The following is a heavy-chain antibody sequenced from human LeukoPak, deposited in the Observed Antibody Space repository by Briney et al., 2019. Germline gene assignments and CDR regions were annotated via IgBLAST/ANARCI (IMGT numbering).Heavy chain of an antibody. CDR1: GYSISSGYS. Sequence: PSETLSLTCTVSGYSISSGYSWGWIRQPPGKGLEWIGSIYHGGSTYYNPSLKSRVTISVGTSKNQFSLKLSSVTAADTAVYYCARDESGGSDYYDSSDYYFDYWGQGTLVTVSS. CDR2: IYHGGST. V-gene: IGHV4-38-2*02. CDR3: ARDESGGSDYYDSSDYYFDY. J-gene: IGHJ4*02. D-gene: IGHD3-22*01.